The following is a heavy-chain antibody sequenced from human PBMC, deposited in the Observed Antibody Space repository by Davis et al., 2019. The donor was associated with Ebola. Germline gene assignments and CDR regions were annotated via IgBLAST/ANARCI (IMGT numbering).Heavy chain of an antibody. CDR3: AGVGAANSWNWYFDL. V-gene: IGHV3-11*04. CDR1: GITFSGYF. CDR2: MSGTGASI. D-gene: IGHD6-13*01. J-gene: IGHJ2*01. Sequence: PGGSLRLSCEASGITFSGYFMSWIRQAPGKELEWIAYMSGTGASIYYADSVEGRFTISRDNARNSLDLQMNSLRVEDTAVYYCAGVGAANSWNWYFDLWAVAPWSLSPQ.